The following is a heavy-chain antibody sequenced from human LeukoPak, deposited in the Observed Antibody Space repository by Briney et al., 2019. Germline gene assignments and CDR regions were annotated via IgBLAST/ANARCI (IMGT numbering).Heavy chain of an antibody. CDR2: ISAYNGNT. Sequence: ASVKVSCKASGYTFTSYGISWVRQAPGQGLEWMGWISAYNGNTNYAQNFQGRVIITRDTSASVVYLELSRLRYEDTAVYYCARDGYDADGYLDYWGQGALVPVSS. CDR3: ARDGYDADGYLDY. J-gene: IGHJ4*02. V-gene: IGHV1-18*01. D-gene: IGHD5-12*01. CDR1: GYTFTSYG.